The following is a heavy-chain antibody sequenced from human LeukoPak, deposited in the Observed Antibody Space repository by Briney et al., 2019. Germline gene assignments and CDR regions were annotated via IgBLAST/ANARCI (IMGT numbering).Heavy chain of an antibody. V-gene: IGHV1-8*01. CDR1: GYTFTSYD. CDR3: ARGRLSMVRGVISAPRHYYMDV. Sequence: GASVKVSCKASGYTFTSYDINWVRQATGQGLEWMGWMNPNSGNTGYAQKFQGRVTMTRNTSISTAYMELSSLRSEDTAVYYCARGRLSMVRGVISAPRHYYMDVWGKGTTVTISS. J-gene: IGHJ6*03. D-gene: IGHD3-10*01. CDR2: MNPNSGNT.